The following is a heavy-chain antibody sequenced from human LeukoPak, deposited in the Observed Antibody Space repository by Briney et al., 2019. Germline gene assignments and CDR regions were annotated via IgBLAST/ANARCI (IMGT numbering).Heavy chain of an antibody. CDR1: RFIFSTYW. J-gene: IGHJ4*02. D-gene: IGHD1-1*01. CDR3: AKANIGTSFDY. CDR2: INSDGSRT. V-gene: IGHV3-74*01. Sequence: PGGSLRLSCAASRFIFSTYWMHWVRQAPGKGLVWVSRINSDGSRTNYADSVKGRFTISRDNSKNTLYLQMNSLRAEDTAVYYCAKANIGTSFDYWGQGTLVTVSS.